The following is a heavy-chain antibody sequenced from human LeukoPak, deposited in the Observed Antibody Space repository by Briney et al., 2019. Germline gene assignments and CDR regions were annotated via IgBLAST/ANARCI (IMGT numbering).Heavy chain of an antibody. Sequence: PGGSLRLSCAASGFTLSNVWMSWVRQSPGKGLEWVGRIKSKSDGGTTDYAAHVKGRFTISRDDSEDTLYLQMNSLKTEDTAVYYCTTDLRWELPILDYWGQGTRVTVS. D-gene: IGHD1-26*01. CDR3: TTDLRWELPILDY. CDR2: IKSKSDGGTT. V-gene: IGHV3-15*01. J-gene: IGHJ4*02. CDR1: GFTLSNVW.